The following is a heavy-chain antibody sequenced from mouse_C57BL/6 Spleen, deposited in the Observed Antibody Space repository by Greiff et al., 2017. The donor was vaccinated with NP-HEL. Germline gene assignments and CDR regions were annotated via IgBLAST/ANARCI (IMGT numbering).Heavy chain of an antibody. CDR3: ARDSSCYVAY. V-gene: IGHV1-52*01. J-gene: IGHJ3*01. D-gene: IGHD3-2*02. CDR2: IDPSDSAT. CDR1: GYTFTSYW. Sequence: QVQLQQPGAELVRPGSSVKLSCKASGYTFTSYWMHWVKQRPIQGLEWIGNIDPSDSATHYNQKFKDKATLTVDKSSSTAYMQLSSLTSEYSSVYYCARDSSCYVAYWGQGTLVTVSA.